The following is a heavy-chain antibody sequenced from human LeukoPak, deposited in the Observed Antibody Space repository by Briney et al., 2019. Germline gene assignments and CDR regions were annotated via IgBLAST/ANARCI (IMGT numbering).Heavy chain of an antibody. V-gene: IGHV3-30*04. Sequence: GGSLRLSCAASGFTFSSYAMHWVRQAPGKGLEWVAVISYDGSNKYYADSVKGRFTISRDNSKNTLYLQMNSLRAEDTAVYYCARDGTTGKYYYGMDVWGQGTSVTVSS. J-gene: IGHJ6*02. CDR1: GFTFSSYA. CDR2: ISYDGSNK. D-gene: IGHD4-11*01. CDR3: ARDGTTGKYYYGMDV.